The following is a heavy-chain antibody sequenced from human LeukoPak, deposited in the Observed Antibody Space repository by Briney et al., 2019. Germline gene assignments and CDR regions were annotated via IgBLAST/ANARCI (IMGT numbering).Heavy chain of an antibody. CDR2: ISGSGGST. D-gene: IGHD6-6*01. V-gene: IGHV3-23*01. CDR1: GFTFSSYA. J-gene: IGHJ4*02. Sequence: GGSLRLSCAASGFTFSSYAMSWVRQAPGRGLEWVSAISGSGGSTYYADSVKGRFTISRDNSKNTLYLQMNSLRAEDTAVYYCAKGIYYSSSPFDYWGQGTLVTVSS. CDR3: AKGIYYSSSPFDY.